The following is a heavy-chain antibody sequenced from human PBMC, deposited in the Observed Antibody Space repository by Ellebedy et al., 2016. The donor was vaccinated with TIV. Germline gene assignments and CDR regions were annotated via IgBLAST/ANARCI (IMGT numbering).Heavy chain of an antibody. D-gene: IGHD4-23*01. CDR3: ASAIGNSFDY. J-gene: IGHJ4*02. CDR2: ISSSSTYI. Sequence: GGSLRLSCAASGFTFSSYWMNWVRQAPGKGLEWVSSISSSSTYIYYADSVKGRFTISRDNAKNSLYLQMNSLRAEDTAVYYCASAIGNSFDYWGQGTLVTVSS. V-gene: IGHV3-21*01. CDR1: GFTFSSYW.